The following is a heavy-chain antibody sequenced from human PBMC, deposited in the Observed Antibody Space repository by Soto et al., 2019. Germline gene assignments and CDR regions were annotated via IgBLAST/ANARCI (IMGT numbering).Heavy chain of an antibody. CDR2: ISGSGGST. Sequence: HPGGSLRLSCAASGFTFSSYAMSWVRQAPGKGLEWVSAISGSGGSTYYADSVKGRFTISRDNSKNTLYLQMNSLRAGDTAVYYCATESYYYGSGSYYPTELDYWGQGTLVTVSS. J-gene: IGHJ4*02. CDR3: ATESYYYGSGSYYPTELDY. CDR1: GFTFSSYA. D-gene: IGHD3-10*01. V-gene: IGHV3-23*01.